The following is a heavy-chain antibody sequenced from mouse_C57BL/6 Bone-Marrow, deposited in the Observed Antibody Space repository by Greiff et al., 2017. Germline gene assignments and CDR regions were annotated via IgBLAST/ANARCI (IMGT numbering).Heavy chain of an antibody. J-gene: IGHJ2*01. CDR1: GYTFTSYW. Sequence: QVQLQQPGAELVRPGTSVKLSCKASGYTFTSYWMHWVKQRPGQGLEWIGAIDPSDSYTNYNQKFKGKATLTVDTSSSTAYMQLSSLTSEDSAVYYCSYGFDYWGQGTTLTVSS. V-gene: IGHV1-59*01. CDR3: SYGFDY. CDR2: IDPSDSYT. D-gene: IGHD1-1*02.